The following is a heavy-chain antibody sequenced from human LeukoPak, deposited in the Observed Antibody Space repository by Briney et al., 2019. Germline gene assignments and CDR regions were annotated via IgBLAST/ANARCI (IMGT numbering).Heavy chain of an antibody. CDR1: GYSFTNYW. V-gene: IGHV5-51*01. Sequence: GASLKISCKGSGYSFTNYWIDWVRQMPGKGLEWMWIIYPGDSHTRYSPSFQGQVTISADKSISTAYLQWSSLEASDTAMYYCARHHMNYYGSGSPFDPWGQGTLVTVSS. CDR3: ARHHMNYYGSGSPFDP. CDR2: IYPGDSHT. D-gene: IGHD3-10*01. J-gene: IGHJ5*02.